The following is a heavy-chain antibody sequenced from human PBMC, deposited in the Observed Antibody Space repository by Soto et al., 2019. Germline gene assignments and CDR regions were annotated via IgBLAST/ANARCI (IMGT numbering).Heavy chain of an antibody. CDR1: GGSINSGGYS. J-gene: IGHJ4*02. D-gene: IGHD3-22*01. V-gene: IGHV4-31*01. Sequence: SETLSLTCNVSGGSINSGGYSWSWIRQHPGKGLEWIGYVSYSGRTNYNPSLKSPLTISVDTSNNDFSLKLYSVTAADTAVYYCARVRNYYETTGFYYFDYWGQGTLVTVSS. CDR3: ARVRNYYETTGFYYFDY. CDR2: VSYSGRT.